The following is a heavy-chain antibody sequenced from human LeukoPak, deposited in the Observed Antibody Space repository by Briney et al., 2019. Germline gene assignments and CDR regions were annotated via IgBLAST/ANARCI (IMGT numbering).Heavy chain of an antibody. Sequence: ASVKVSCKASGYTFTNFAMHWVRQAPGQRLEWMGWINTDTGNPTYAQGFIGRFVFSLDTSVSTAYLQISSLTAEDTAVYYCARGLSCTSASCYNDYWGQGTLVTVSS. CDR1: GYTFTNFA. V-gene: IGHV7-4-1*02. J-gene: IGHJ4*02. CDR3: ARGLSCTSASCYNDY. D-gene: IGHD2-2*02. CDR2: INTDTGNP.